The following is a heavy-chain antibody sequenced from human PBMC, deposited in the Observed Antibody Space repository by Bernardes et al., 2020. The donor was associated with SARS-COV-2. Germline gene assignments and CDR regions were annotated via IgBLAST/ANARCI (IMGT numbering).Heavy chain of an antibody. CDR3: ARDLDSVGVLAAEGDNDYYGMDV. V-gene: IGHV3-21*04. J-gene: IGHJ6*02. CDR1: GFTFSDYS. CDR2: ISSSATYI. D-gene: IGHD2-15*01. Sequence: GGSLRLSCAASGFTFSDYSMNWVRQAPGKGLEWVSSISSSATYIEYADSVRGRFSISRDNTKNTLYLQMNSLRAEDTGLYYCARDLDSVGVLAAEGDNDYYGMDVWGQGTTVTVSS.